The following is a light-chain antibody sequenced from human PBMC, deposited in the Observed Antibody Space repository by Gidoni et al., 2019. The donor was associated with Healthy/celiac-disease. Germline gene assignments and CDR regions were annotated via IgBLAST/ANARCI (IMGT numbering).Light chain of an antibody. CDR1: QSVSSN. V-gene: IGKV3-15*01. CDR2: GAS. CDR3: QQYNNWLPWT. Sequence: DIVMTQSPATLSVSPGDRATLSCRASQSVSSNLAWYQQKPGQAPRLLIYGASTRATGIPARFSGSGSGTAFTLTISSLLSEDFAVYYCQQYNNWLPWTFGQGTKVEIK. J-gene: IGKJ1*01.